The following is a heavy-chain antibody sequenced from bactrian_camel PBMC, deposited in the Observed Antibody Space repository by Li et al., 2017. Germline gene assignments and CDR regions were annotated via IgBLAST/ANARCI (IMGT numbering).Heavy chain of an antibody. Sequence: VQLVESGGGSVESGGSLTLSCVASGDGYKRALMAWFRQRPGQEREGVALIFRGGGTTNYANFVKGRFTISRDSAKNTVYLQMNNLQPEDTATYYCAEGRGSRGEHCYSLNYWGQGTQVTVS. J-gene: IGHJ4*01. D-gene: IGHD6*01. CDR3: AEGRGSRGEHCYSLNY. CDR1: GDGYKRAL. CDR2: IFRGGGTT. V-gene: IGHV3S68*01.